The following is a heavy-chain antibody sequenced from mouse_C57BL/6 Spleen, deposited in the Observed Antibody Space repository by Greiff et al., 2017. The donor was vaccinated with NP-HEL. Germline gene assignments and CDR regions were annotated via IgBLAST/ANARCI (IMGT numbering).Heavy chain of an antibody. D-gene: IGHD4-1*01. V-gene: IGHV5-16*01. CDR3: ARGNWDAAMDY. CDR2: INYDGSST. CDR1: GFTFSDYY. Sequence: EVMLVESEGGLVQPGSSMKLSCTASGFTFSDYYMAWVRQVPEKGLEWVANINYDGSSTYYLDSLKSRFIISRDNAKNILYLQMSSLKSEDTATYYCARGNWDAAMDYWGQGTSVTVSS. J-gene: IGHJ4*01.